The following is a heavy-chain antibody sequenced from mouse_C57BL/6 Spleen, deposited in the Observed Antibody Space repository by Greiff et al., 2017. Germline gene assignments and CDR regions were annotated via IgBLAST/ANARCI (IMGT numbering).Heavy chain of an antibody. D-gene: IGHD1-1*01. J-gene: IGHJ1*03. CDR1: GFNIKNTY. Sequence: EVKLVESVAELVRPGASVKLSCTASGFNIKNTYMHWVKQRPEQGLEWIGRIDPANGNTKYAPKFQGKATITADTSSNTAYLQLSSLTSEDTAIYYCASPITTVVYWYFDVWGTGTTVTVSS. CDR2: IDPANGNT. CDR3: ASPITTVVYWYFDV. V-gene: IGHV14-3*01.